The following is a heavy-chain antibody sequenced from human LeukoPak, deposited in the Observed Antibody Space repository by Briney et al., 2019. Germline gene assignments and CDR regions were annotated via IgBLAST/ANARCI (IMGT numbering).Heavy chain of an antibody. CDR3: ATDPIAAAGRGPGPGPFDP. Sequence: ASVKVSCKTSGYTFTVKFLHWLRQAPGQGLEWMGGIEPNSGGAVYGQNFRGRVTVTRDTSVSTAYMELSSLRSEDTAVYYCATDPIAAAGRGPGPGPFDPWGQGTLVTVSS. CDR1: GYTFTVKF. D-gene: IGHD6-13*01. V-gene: IGHV1-2*02. J-gene: IGHJ5*02. CDR2: IEPNSGGA.